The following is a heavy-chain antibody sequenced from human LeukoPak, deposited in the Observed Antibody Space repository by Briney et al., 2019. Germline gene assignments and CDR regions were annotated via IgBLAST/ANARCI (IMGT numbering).Heavy chain of an antibody. CDR3: ARDLRSSGYYAFDY. CDR1: GFTFSSYA. V-gene: IGHV3-23*01. CDR2: ISGSGGST. D-gene: IGHD3-22*01. Sequence: GGSLRLSCAASGFTFSSYAMSWVRQAPGKGLEWVSAISGSGGSTYYADSVKGRFTISRDNSKNSLYLQMNSLRAEDTAVYYCARDLRSSGYYAFDYWGQGTLVTVSS. J-gene: IGHJ4*02.